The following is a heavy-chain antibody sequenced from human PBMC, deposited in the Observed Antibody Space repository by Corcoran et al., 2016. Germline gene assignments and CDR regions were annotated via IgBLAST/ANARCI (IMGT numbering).Heavy chain of an antibody. V-gene: IGHV4-39*07. CDR2: IYYSGST. D-gene: IGHD6-13*01. Sequence: QLQLQESGPGLVKPSETLSLTCTVSGGSISSSSYYWGWIRQPPGKGLEWIGSIYYSGSTYYNPSLKSRVTISVDTSKNQFSLKLSSVTAADTAVYYCAREGPFGGGASSWPGVDYWGQGTLVTVSS. CDR3: AREGPFGGGASSWPGVDY. J-gene: IGHJ4*02. CDR1: GGSISSSSYY.